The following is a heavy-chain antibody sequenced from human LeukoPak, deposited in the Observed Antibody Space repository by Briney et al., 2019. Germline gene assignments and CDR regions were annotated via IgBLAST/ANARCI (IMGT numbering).Heavy chain of an antibody. CDR1: GFTFSSYA. V-gene: IGHV3-23*01. CDR3: AKVGSSGWYKYYFDH. J-gene: IGHJ4*02. CDR2: ISSSGGAT. Sequence: PGGSLRLSCAASGFTFSSYAMSWVRQAPGKGLEWVSAISSSGGATYYVDSVKGRFTISRDNSKSTLYLQMNRLRAEDTAVYYCAKVGSSGWYKYYFDHWGQGTLVTVSS. D-gene: IGHD6-19*01.